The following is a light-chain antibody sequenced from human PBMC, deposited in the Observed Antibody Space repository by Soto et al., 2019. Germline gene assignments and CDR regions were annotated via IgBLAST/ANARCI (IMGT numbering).Light chain of an antibody. V-gene: IGKV1-5*03. CDR1: QSVSGW. CDR2: KAS. J-gene: IGKJ4*02. CDR3: QQYNGYPCT. Sequence: DIELTQSPSTLSSSVGDRVTLSCRASQSVSGWLAWYQQKPGKVPKLLIYKASSLESGVPSRFSGSGSGTEFTLTISSLQPDDFATYYCQQYNGYPCTFGGGTKVEIK.